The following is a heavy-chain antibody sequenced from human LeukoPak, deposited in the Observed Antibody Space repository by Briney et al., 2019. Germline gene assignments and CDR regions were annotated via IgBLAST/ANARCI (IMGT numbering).Heavy chain of an antibody. V-gene: IGHV1-46*01. CDR3: ARSHPGSSWYYWFDP. CDR1: GYTFTSYY. J-gene: IGHJ5*02. Sequence: ASVKVSCKASGYTFTSYYMHWVRQAPGQGLEWMGIINPSGGSTSYAQKFQGRVTMTRDMSTSTVYMELSSLRSEDTAIYYCARSHPGSSWYYWFDPWGQGTLVTVSS. D-gene: IGHD6-13*01. CDR2: INPSGGST.